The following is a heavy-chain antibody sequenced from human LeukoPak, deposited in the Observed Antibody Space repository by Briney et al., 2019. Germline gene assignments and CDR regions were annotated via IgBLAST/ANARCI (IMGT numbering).Heavy chain of an antibody. CDR3: ARVATIFGVVITD. CDR2: IYHIGST. Sequence: PSETLSLTSTVSGGSISSSSYYWGWIRQPPGKGLEWIGSIYHIGSTYYNPSLKSRVTISVDTSKNQFSLRLASVTAADTAVYYCARVATIFGVVITDWGQGTLVTVSS. J-gene: IGHJ4*02. V-gene: IGHV4-39*07. D-gene: IGHD3-3*01. CDR1: GGSISSSSYY.